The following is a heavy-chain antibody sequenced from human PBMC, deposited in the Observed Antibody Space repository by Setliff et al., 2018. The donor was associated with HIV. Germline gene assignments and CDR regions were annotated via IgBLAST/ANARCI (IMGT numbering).Heavy chain of an antibody. CDR3: ARRYGGYVKY. V-gene: IGHV4-59*01. Sequence: SSETLSLTCTVSGGSISSYYWSWIRQPPGKGLEWIGYIYYSGSANYNPSLKSRVTMSVDTSKNQFSLKLRSVTTADTAVYYCARRYGGYVKYWGQGTLVTVSS. CDR1: GGSISSYY. J-gene: IGHJ4*02. D-gene: IGHD5-12*01. CDR2: IYYSGSA.